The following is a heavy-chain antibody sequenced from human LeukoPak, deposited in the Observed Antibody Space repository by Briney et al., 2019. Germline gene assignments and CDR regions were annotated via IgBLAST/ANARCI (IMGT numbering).Heavy chain of an antibody. CDR1: GGSISSGDYY. D-gene: IGHD3-22*01. V-gene: IGHV4-30-4*01. CDR2: TYYSGST. CDR3: ARPYYYDSRIDP. Sequence: SQTLSLTCTVSGGSISSGDYYWSWIRQPPGKGLEWIGYTYYSGSTYYNPSLKSRATISVDTSKNQFSLKLTSVAAADTAVYYCARPYYYDSRIDPWGQGTLVTVSS. J-gene: IGHJ5*02.